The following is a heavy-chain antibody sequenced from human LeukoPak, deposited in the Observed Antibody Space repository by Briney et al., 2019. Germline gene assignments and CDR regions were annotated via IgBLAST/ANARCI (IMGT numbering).Heavy chain of an antibody. D-gene: IGHD6-19*01. CDR1: GFTFSSYA. CDR2: ISGSGGST. V-gene: IGHV3-23*01. CDR3: AKDRRRIAVAGISPFDY. Sequence: GGSLRLSCAASGFTFSSYAMSWVRQAPGKGLEWVSAISGSGGSTYYADSVKGRFTISRDNSKNTLYLQMNSLRAEDTAVYYCAKDRRRIAVAGISPFDYWGQGTPVTVSS. J-gene: IGHJ4*02.